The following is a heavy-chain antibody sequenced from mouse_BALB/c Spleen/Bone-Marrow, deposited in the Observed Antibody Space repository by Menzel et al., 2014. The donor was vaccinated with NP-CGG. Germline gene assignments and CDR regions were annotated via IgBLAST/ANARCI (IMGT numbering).Heavy chain of an antibody. V-gene: IGHV4-1*02. D-gene: IGHD1-2*01. CDR2: INPDSSTI. J-gene: IGHJ3*01. CDR3: ARVHYYGYEAY. Sequence: EVKLMESGGGLVQPGGSLKLSCAASGFDFSRYWMSWVRQAPGKGLKWIGEINPDSSTINYTPSLKDKFIISRDNAKNTLYLQMSKVRSEDTALYYCARVHYYGYEAYWGQGTLVTVSA. CDR1: GFDFSRYW.